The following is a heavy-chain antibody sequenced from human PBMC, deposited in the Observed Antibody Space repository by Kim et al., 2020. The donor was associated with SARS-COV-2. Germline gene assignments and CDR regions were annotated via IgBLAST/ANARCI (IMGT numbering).Heavy chain of an antibody. V-gene: IGHV3-11*01. J-gene: IGHJ1*01. D-gene: IGHD1-1*01. CDR3: ARRGKAYKALAS. CDR2: ISTRGESI. CDR1: GLSFSDSY. Sequence: GGSLRLSCAASGLSFSDSYMNWVRQAPGKGLEWLSFISTRGESIFYADSVEGRFTISRDNAKNSLYLQMNYLRDEDTAVYYCARRGKAYKALASWGRG.